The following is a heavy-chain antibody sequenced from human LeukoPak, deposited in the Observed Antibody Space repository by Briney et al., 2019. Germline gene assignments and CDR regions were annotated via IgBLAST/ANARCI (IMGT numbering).Heavy chain of an antibody. V-gene: IGHV7-4-1*02. CDR3: ARVKYSGSYPHDY. J-gene: IGHJ4*02. CDR1: GYTFTSYA. D-gene: IGHD1-26*01. Sequence: GASVKVSCKASGYTFTSYAMNWVRQAPGQGLEWMGWINTNTGNPTYAQGFTGRFVFSLDTSVSTAYLQMNSLRAEDTALYYCARVKYSGSYPHDYWGQGTLVTVSS. CDR2: INTNTGNP.